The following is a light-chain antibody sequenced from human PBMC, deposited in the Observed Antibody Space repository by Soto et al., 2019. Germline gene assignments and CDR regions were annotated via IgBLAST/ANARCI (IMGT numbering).Light chain of an antibody. Sequence: SSVSLKIKDRVTITCQASQDISNYLNWYQQRPGNAPKLLIFAANTLQSGVPSRFSGSGSGTDFTLTISCLQPEDCRTYCSTHSSNLPIRFG. CDR2: AAN. CDR1: QDISNY. V-gene: IGKV1-39*01. J-gene: IGKJ5*01. CDR3: THSSNLPIR.